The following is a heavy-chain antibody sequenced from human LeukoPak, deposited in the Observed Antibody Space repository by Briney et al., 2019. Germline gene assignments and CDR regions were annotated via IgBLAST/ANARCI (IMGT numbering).Heavy chain of an antibody. CDR2: IRYDGSNK. Sequence: GGSLRLSCAASGFTFSSYGMHWVRQAPGKGLEWVAFIRYDGSNKYYADSVKGRFTISRDNSKNTLYLQMNSLRAEDTAVYYCARDPYCSSTSCYSYFDYWGQGTLVTVSS. CDR1: GFTFSSYG. D-gene: IGHD2-2*02. J-gene: IGHJ4*02. CDR3: ARDPYCSSTSCYSYFDY. V-gene: IGHV3-30*02.